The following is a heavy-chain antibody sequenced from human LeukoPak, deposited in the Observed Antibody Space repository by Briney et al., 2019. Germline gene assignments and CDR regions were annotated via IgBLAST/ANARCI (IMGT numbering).Heavy chain of an antibody. Sequence: GRPLTLPCAASRFTSSSYGMQRVRQAPGMGLKWVAVIWYDGSNKYYADSVKGRFTISRDNSKNTLYLQMNSLRAEDTAVYYCARGRGYSGYDAFDIWGQGRMVTVSS. CDR3: ARGRGYSGYDAFDI. V-gene: IGHV3-33*01. J-gene: IGHJ3*02. D-gene: IGHD5-12*01. CDR1: RFTSSSYG. CDR2: IWYDGSNK.